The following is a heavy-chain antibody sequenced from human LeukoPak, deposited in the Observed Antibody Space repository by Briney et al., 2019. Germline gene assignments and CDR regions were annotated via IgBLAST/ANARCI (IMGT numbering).Heavy chain of an antibody. D-gene: IGHD3-10*01. CDR2: IYYSGST. CDR3: ARAVITSGWFDP. CDR1: GGSLSSSSYY. J-gene: IGHJ5*02. V-gene: IGHV4-39*07. Sequence: SETLSLTCTVSGGSLSSSSYYWGWIRQPPGKGLEWIGSIYYSGSTYYNPSLKSRVTISVDTSKNQFSLKLSSVTAADTAVYCCARAVITSGWFDPWGQGTLVTVSS.